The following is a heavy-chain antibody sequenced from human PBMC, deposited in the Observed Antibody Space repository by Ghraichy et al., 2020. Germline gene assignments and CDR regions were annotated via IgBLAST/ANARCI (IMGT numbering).Heavy chain of an antibody. V-gene: IGHV5-51*01. CDR1: GYSFTSYW. CDR2: IYPGDSDT. J-gene: IGHJ5*02. CDR3: ARHAMVQGVTSSNWFDP. D-gene: IGHD3-10*01. Sequence: GESLHISCKGSGYSFTSYWIGWVRQLPGKGLEWMGIIYPGDSDTRYSPSFQGQVTISADKSISTAYLQWSSLKASDTAMYYCARHAMVQGVTSSNWFDPWGQGTLVTVSS.